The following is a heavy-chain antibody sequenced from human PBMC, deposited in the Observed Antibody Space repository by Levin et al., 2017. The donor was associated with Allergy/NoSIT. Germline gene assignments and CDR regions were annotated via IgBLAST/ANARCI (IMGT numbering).Heavy chain of an antibody. CDR2: ISYDGSNK. D-gene: IGHD5-18*01. Sequence: GESLKISCAASGFTFSSYGMHWVRQAPGKGLEWVAVISYDGSNKYYADSVKGRFTISRDNSKNTLYLQMNSLRAEDTAVYYCAKDMAWRTAMVKLGYYYGMDVWGQGTTVTVSS. CDR3: AKDMAWRTAMVKLGYYYGMDV. J-gene: IGHJ6*02. CDR1: GFTFSSYG. V-gene: IGHV3-30*18.